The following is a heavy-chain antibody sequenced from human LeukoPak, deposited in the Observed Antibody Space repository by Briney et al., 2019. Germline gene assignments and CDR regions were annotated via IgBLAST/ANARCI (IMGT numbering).Heavy chain of an antibody. D-gene: IGHD1-26*01. CDR3: AKGASIVGATNPIY. Sequence: GGTLGLSCAASGFTFSNYGMNWVRQAPGKGLEWVSAISGSGHNTYYADSVKGRFTISRDNSKNTLYLQMNSLRAEDTAVYYCAKGASIVGATNPIYWGQGTLVTVSS. CDR2: ISGSGHNT. CDR1: GFTFSNYG. J-gene: IGHJ4*02. V-gene: IGHV3-23*01.